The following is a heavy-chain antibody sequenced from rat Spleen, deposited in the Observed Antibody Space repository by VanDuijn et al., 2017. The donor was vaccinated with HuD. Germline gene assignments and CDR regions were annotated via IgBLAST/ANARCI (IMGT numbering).Heavy chain of an antibody. CDR2: ITSGGSN. D-gene: IGHD5-1*01. J-gene: IGHJ2*01. CDR1: GFTFSNFA. CDR3: TRVKLGAGYYFDY. Sequence: EVQLVESGGGLVQPGRSLKLSCAASGFTFSNFAMAWVCQAPKKGLEWDATITSGGSNYSPDSVKGRFIITRDNAKSTLYLQMNSLRSEDTATYYCTRVKLGAGYYFDYWGQGVMVTVSS. V-gene: IGHV5-46*01.